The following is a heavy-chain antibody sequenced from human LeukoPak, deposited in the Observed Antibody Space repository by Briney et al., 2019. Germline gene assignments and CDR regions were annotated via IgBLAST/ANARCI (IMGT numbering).Heavy chain of an antibody. D-gene: IGHD6-13*01. V-gene: IGHV3-11*04. J-gene: IGHJ4*02. CDR3: ARDRYSSSWYGAFDY. CDR2: ISSSGSTI. Sequence: PGGSLRLSCAASGFTFSNYYMSWIRQAPGKGLEWVSYISSSGSTIYYADSVKGRFTISRDNAKNSLYLQMNSLRAEDTAVYYCARDRYSSSWYGAFDYWGQGTLVTVSS. CDR1: GFTFSNYY.